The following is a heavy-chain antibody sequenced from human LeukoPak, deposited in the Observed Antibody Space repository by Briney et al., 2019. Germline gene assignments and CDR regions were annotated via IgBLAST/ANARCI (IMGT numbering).Heavy chain of an antibody. V-gene: IGHV3-21*01. Sequence: GGSLRFCWEASGFTFTTYSMNWVRQAPGKGLEWVSSISSTIVYTYYADSVKGRFTISRDNANNSLFLQRNSLRPEDTAVYYCARVYGSRPFYYYGMDVWGQGTTVTVSS. CDR3: ARVYGSRPFYYYGMDV. CDR2: ISSTIVYT. CDR1: GFTFTTYS. D-gene: IGHD3-10*01. J-gene: IGHJ6*02.